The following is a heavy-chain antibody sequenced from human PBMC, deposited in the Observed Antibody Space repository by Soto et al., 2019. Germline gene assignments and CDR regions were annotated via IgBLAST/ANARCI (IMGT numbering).Heavy chain of an antibody. CDR2: IYYSGNT. CDR1: GGYIECDY. J-gene: IGHJ3*02. Sequence: PSETLALPCTVAGGYIECDYWSWIRQPPGKGLEWIGYIYYSGNTNYNPSLKSRVTISVDTSKNQFSLKLSSVTAADTAVYYCAREGSSGCFDIWGQGTMVT. CDR3: AREGSSGCFDI. D-gene: IGHD6-19*01. V-gene: IGHV4-59*01.